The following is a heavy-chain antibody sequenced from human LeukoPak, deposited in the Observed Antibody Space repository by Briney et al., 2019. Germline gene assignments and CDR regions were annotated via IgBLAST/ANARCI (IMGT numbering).Heavy chain of an antibody. Sequence: GGSLRLSCAASGFTFSIYATSWVRQAPGKGLEWVSTISGSGGSTYYADSVRGRFPISRDNSKNTLYLQMNGLRAEDTAVYYWARGGHSSAFFDYWGQGTLVTVSS. D-gene: IGHD3-22*01. CDR3: ARGGHSSAFFDY. V-gene: IGHV3-23*01. CDR1: GFTFSIYA. CDR2: ISGSGGST. J-gene: IGHJ4*02.